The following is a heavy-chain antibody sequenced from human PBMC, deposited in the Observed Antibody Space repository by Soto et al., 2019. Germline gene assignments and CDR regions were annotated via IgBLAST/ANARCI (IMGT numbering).Heavy chain of an antibody. V-gene: IGHV4-31*03. CDR2: IYYSGST. D-gene: IGHD6-13*01. CDR1: GGTISSGGYY. Sequence: SETLSLTCTVSGGTISSGGYYWSWIRQHPGKGLEWIGYIYYSGSTYYNPSLKSRVTISVDTSKNQFSLKLSSVTAADTAVYYCAREFRAAAGVFDYWGQGTLVTVSS. CDR3: AREFRAAAGVFDY. J-gene: IGHJ4*02.